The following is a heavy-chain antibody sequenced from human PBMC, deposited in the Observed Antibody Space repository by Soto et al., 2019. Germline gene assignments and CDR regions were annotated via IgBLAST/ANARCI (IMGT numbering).Heavy chain of an antibody. CDR1: GFNMRSHA. V-gene: IGHV3-30-3*01. CDR3: GRGPMVRGAQIEY. J-gene: IGHJ4*02. D-gene: IGHD3-10*01. CDR2: ISYDGTNI. Sequence: PGGSLRLSCAASGFNMRSHAMHWVRQAPGKGLDWVADISYDGTNIYTADAVKVRLTISKDNSKTILYLQMNSLTSEDTAVYYCGRGPMVRGAQIEYWGKGTLVNVSS.